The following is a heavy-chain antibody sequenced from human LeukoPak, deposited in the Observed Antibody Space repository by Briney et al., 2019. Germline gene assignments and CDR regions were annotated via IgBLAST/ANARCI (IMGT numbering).Heavy chain of an antibody. Sequence: GGSLRLSCAASGFTFSSYAMHWVRQAPGKGLEWVAVISYDGSNKYYADSVKGRFTISRDNSKNTLYLQMNSLRAEDTAVYYCARDGETTPGLVFYYYYMDVWGKGTTVTVS. CDR1: GFTFSSYA. D-gene: IGHD4-17*01. CDR2: ISYDGSNK. J-gene: IGHJ6*03. V-gene: IGHV3-30*04. CDR3: ARDGETTPGLVFYYYYMDV.